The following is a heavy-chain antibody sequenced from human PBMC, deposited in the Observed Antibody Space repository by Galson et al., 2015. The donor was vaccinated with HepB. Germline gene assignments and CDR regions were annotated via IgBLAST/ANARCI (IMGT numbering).Heavy chain of an antibody. Sequence: SETLSLTCAVYGGSFSGYYWSWIRQPPGKGLEWIGEINHSGSTNYNPSLKSRVTISVDTSKNQFSLKLSSVTAADTAVYYCARGWQDIVVVVAAIRDGFDYWGQGTLVTVSS. CDR1: GGSFSGYY. D-gene: IGHD2-15*01. V-gene: IGHV4-34*01. CDR2: INHSGST. CDR3: ARGWQDIVVVVAAIRDGFDY. J-gene: IGHJ4*02.